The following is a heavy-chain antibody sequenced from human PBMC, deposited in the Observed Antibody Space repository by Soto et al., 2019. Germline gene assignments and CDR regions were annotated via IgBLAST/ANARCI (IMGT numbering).Heavy chain of an antibody. CDR3: ARSKALAGYCSAKGCHGDYAMDV. V-gene: IGHV5-51*01. CDR2: IYPGDSDT. J-gene: IGHJ6*02. Sequence: PGESLKISCKGSGYSFPNYWIGWVRQMPGKGPEWMGIIYPGDSDTRYSPSFQGQVTISADKSISTAYLQWSSLKASDTAMYYCARSKALAGYCSAKGCHGDYAMDVWGQGTTVTVSS. D-gene: IGHD2-15*01. CDR1: GYSFPNYW.